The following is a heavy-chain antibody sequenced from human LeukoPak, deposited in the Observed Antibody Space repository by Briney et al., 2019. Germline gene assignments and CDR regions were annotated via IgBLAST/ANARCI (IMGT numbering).Heavy chain of an antibody. CDR1: GFSFSSYE. CDR2: IGASGTLT. CDR3: ARDGTPIYSSGWVYMDV. J-gene: IGHJ6*04. V-gene: IGHV3-48*03. D-gene: IGHD6-25*01. Sequence: GGSLRLSCAASGFSFSSYEMNWVRQAPGKGLEWISYIGASGTLTHHADSVEGRFTISRDNAKNSLYLQMNSLRGEDTAVYYCARDGTPIYSSGWVYMDVWGKGTTVTISS.